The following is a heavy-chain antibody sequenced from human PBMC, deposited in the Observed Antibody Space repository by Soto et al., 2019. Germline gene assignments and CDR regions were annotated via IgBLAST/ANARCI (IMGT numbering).Heavy chain of an antibody. Sequence: EVQLLETGGGLAQPGRSLRLSCAASGFAFNKFAMHWVRQAPGKGLEWVSSMSFIGGSTYYAESVKGRFTISRDDSKNRLYLQMNSLRVEDTAIYYCAKDGSSRPIDYWGQGTQVTVSS. D-gene: IGHD2-2*01. V-gene: IGHV3-23*01. CDR2: MSFIGGST. J-gene: IGHJ4*02. CDR1: GFAFNKFA. CDR3: AKDGSSRPIDY.